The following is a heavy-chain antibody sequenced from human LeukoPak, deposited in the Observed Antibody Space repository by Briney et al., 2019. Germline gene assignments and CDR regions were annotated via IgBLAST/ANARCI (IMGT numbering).Heavy chain of an antibody. D-gene: IGHD1-26*01. V-gene: IGHV4-59*01. J-gene: IGHJ3*02. CDR1: GGSISSYY. CDR3: ARDKWELLFALDI. Sequence: PSETLSLTCTVSGGSISSYYWGWIRQSPGKGLEWIGYIYDRGSTNYNPSLKSRVTISVDTSKNQFSLKLSSVTAADTAVYYCARDKWELLFALDIWGQGTMVTVSS. CDR2: IYDRGST.